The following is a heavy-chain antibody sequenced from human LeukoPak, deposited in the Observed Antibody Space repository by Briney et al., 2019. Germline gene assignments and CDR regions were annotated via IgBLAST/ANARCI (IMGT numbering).Heavy chain of an antibody. D-gene: IGHD5-18*01. CDR2: ISAYNGNT. CDR1: GYTFTSYG. CDR3: ARGTDTAMVTPYYYYYYMDV. J-gene: IGHJ6*03. V-gene: IGHV1-18*01. Sequence: ASVKVSCKASGYTFTSYGISWVRQAPGQGLEWMGWISAYNGNTNYAQKLQGRVTMTTDTSTSTAYMELSSLRSEDTAVYYCARGTDTAMVTPYYYYYYMDVWGKGTTVTISS.